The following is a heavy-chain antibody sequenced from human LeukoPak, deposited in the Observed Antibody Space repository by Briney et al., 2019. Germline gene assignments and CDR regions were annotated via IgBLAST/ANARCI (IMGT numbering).Heavy chain of an antibody. V-gene: IGHV3-53*01. CDR2: IYSGGST. J-gene: IGHJ4*02. Sequence: GGSLELSCAASGFTVSSNYMSWVRQAPGKGLEWVSVIYSGGSTYYADSVKGRFTISRDNSKDTLYLQMNSLRAEDTAVYYCARETYYYDSSGPVSNYWGQGTLVTVSS. CDR1: GFTVSSNY. CDR3: ARETYYYDSSGPVSNY. D-gene: IGHD3-22*01.